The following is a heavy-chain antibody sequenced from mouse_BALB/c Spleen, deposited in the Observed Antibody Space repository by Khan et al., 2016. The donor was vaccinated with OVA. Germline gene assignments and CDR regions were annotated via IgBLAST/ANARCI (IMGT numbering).Heavy chain of an antibody. CDR1: GYSITTDYA. V-gene: IGHV3-2*02. CDR2: ISYSGNT. CDR3: ARVYGGDFDY. Sequence: EVKLLESGPGLVKPSQSLSLTCTVTGYSITTDYAWNWIRQFPGNKLEWMGYISYSGNTKYNPSLKSRISITRAPSKNQFFLQLKSVTTEDTARYYCARVYGGDFDYWGQGTTLTVSS. D-gene: IGHD1-1*01. J-gene: IGHJ2*01.